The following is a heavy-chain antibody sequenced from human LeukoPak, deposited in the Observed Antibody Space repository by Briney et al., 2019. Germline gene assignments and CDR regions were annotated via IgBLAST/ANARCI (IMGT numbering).Heavy chain of an antibody. CDR3: AREELGYCSTTSCQNNAFDI. CDR2: IYYSGST. J-gene: IGHJ3*02. CDR1: SGSFRTYY. D-gene: IGHD2-2*01. V-gene: IGHV4-59*01. Sequence: SETLSLTCTVSSGSFRTYYWSWIRQPPGKGLEWVGYIYYSGSTNYNPSLKSRVTISLDTSKNQFSLILSSVTAADTAVYYCAREELGYCSTTSCQNNAFDIWGQGTMVTVSS.